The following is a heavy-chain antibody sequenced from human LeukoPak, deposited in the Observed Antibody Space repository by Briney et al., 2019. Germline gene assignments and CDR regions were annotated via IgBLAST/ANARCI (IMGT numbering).Heavy chain of an antibody. CDR2: ISGNGDIT. CDR3: AKVTGGDMITYGGLDY. Sequence: GGSLRLSCAASGFTFINYAMSWVRQAPGKGLEWASAISGNGDITYYTDSVKGRFTISRDNSKNTLYLQMSSLRAEDTAIYYCAKVTGGDMITYGGLDYWGQGTLVTVSS. J-gene: IGHJ4*02. D-gene: IGHD3-16*01. V-gene: IGHV3-23*01. CDR1: GFTFINYA.